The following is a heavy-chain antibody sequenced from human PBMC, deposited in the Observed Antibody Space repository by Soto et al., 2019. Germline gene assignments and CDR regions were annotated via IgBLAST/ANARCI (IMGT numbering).Heavy chain of an antibody. CDR3: AKGQSTYYDFWSRYYDWFDP. D-gene: IGHD3-3*01. CDR1: GFTFSNYA. V-gene: IGHV3-23*01. J-gene: IGHJ5*02. Sequence: GGSLRLSCAASGFTFSNYAMSWVRQAPGKGLEWISTISGSGGSTYYADSVKGRFTISRDNSKNTLYLQMNSLRAEYTAVYYCAKGQSTYYDFWSRYYDWFDPWGQGTLVTVSS. CDR2: ISGSGGST.